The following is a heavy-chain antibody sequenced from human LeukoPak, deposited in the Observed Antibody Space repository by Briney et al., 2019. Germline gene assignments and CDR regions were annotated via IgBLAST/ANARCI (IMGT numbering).Heavy chain of an antibody. CDR1: GYTFTSYG. CDR2: ISAYNGNT. J-gene: IGHJ5*02. D-gene: IGHD3-16*01. V-gene: IGHV1-18*01. CDR3: ARTRRDTFGGNWFDP. Sequence: ASVKVSCKASGYTFTSYGISWVRQAPGQGLEWMGWISAYNGNTNYAQKLQGRVTMTTDTSTSTAYMELRSLRSDDTAVYYCARTRRDTFGGNWFDPWGQGTLVTVSS.